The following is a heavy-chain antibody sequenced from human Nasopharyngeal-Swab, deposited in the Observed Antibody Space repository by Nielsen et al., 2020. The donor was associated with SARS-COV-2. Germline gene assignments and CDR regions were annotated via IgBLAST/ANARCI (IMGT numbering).Heavy chain of an antibody. CDR3: TRGGPMDV. J-gene: IGHJ6*02. CDR1: GFTFSDYY. CDR2: IRSKAYGGTT. Sequence: GGSLRLSCAASGFTFSDYYMSWFRQAPGKGLEWVGFIRSKAYGGTTEYAASVKGRFTISRDDSKSIAYLQMNSLKTEDTAVYYCTRGGPMDVWGQGTTVTVSS. V-gene: IGHV3-49*03.